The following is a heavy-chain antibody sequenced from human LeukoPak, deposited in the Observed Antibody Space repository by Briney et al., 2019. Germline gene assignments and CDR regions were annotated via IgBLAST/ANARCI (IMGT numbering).Heavy chain of an antibody. CDR1: GYTFTSYY. V-gene: IGHV1-46*01. J-gene: IGHJ4*02. Sequence: ASVKVSCKASGYTFTSYYMHWVRQAPGQGLEWMAIINPNGGSTSYAQKFQGRVTMTRDTSTSTVYMELSGLRSEDAAVYYCARDKNPEWLTVVGYYFDYWGQGTLVTVSS. CDR2: INPNGGST. CDR3: ARDKNPEWLTVVGYYFDY. D-gene: IGHD3-3*01.